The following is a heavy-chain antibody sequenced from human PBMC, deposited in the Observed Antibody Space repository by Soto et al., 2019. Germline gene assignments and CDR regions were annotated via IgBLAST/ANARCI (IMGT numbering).Heavy chain of an antibody. D-gene: IGHD1-26*01. CDR1: GGSISSSNW. J-gene: IGHJ6*02. V-gene: IGHV4-4*02. CDR3: ARVSGSYYYGLDV. Sequence: QVQLQESGPGLVKPSGTLSLTCAVSGGSISSSNWWSWVRQPPGKGLEWIGEIYHSGSTNYNPSLKSRVTISVDKSKNQSSLRLTSVTAADTAVYYCARVSGSYYYGLDVWGQGTTVTVSS. CDR2: IYHSGST.